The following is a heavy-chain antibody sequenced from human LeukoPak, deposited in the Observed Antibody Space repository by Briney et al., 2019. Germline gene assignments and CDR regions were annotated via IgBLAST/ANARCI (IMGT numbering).Heavy chain of an antibody. D-gene: IGHD3-10*01. J-gene: IGHJ4*02. CDR3: ARDSTGYYGSGSYFLSG. CDR1: GFTFSSYS. CDR2: ISSSSSTI. V-gene: IGHV3-48*01. Sequence: GGSLRLSCAASGFTFSSYSMNWVRQAPGKGLEWVSCISSSSSTIYYADSVKGRFTISRDNAKNSLYLQMNSLRAEDTAVYYCARDSTGYYGSGSYFLSGWGQGTLVTVSS.